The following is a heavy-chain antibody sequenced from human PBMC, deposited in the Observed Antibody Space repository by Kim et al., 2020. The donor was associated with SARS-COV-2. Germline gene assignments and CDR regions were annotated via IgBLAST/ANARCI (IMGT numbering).Heavy chain of an antibody. J-gene: IGHJ4*02. CDR2: ISYDGSNK. CDR1: GFTFSSYG. Sequence: LSLTCAASGFTFSSYGMHWVRQAPGKGLEWVAVISYDGSNKYYADSVKGRFTISRDNSKNTLYLQMNSLRAEDTAVYYCAREIWRPSLVGPPLYYDYWGQGTLVTVSS. V-gene: IGHV3-33*05. D-gene: IGHD1-26*01. CDR3: AREIWRPSLVGPPLYYDY.